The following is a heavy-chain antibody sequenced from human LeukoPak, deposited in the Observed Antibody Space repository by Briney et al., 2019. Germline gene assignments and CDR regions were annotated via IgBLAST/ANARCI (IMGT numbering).Heavy chain of an antibody. CDR2: IYYSGST. CDR1: GGSISSYY. V-gene: IGHV4-59*01. CDR3: ASTPGYSSRWYSDAFDI. D-gene: IGHD6-13*01. J-gene: IGHJ3*02. Sequence: SETLSLTCTVSGGSISSYYWSWIRQPPGNGLEWIGYIYYSGSTNYNPSLKSRVTISVDTSKNQFSLKLSSVTAADTAVYYCASTPGYSSRWYSDAFDIWGQGTMVTVSS.